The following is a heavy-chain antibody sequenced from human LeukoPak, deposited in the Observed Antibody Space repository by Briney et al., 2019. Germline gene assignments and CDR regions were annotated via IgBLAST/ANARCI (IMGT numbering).Heavy chain of an antibody. CDR3: ARGIYDYVWGSYATTPPGY. V-gene: IGHV3-74*01. D-gene: IGHD3-16*01. J-gene: IGHJ4*02. CDR2: INSDGSST. Sequence: GGSLRLSCAASGFTFSSYWMHWVRQAPGKGLVWVSRINSDGSSTSYADSVKGRFTISRDNAKNTLYLQMNSLRAEDTAWYYCARGIYDYVWGSYATTPPGYWGQGTLVTVSS. CDR1: GFTFSSYW.